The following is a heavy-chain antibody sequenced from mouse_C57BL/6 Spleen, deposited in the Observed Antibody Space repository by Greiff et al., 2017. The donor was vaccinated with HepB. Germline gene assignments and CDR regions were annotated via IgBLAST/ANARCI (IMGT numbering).Heavy chain of an antibody. CDR2: IYPGDGDT. J-gene: IGHJ4*01. D-gene: IGHD2-14*01. V-gene: IGHV1-80*01. CDR3: ARSGTRGVYAMDY. CDR1: GYAFSSYW. Sequence: VKLMESGAELVKPGASVKISCKASGYAFSSYWMNWVKQRPGKGLEWIGQIYPGDGDTNYNGKFKGKATLTADKSSSTAYMQLSSLTSEDSAVYFCARSGTRGVYAMDYWGQGTSVTVSS.